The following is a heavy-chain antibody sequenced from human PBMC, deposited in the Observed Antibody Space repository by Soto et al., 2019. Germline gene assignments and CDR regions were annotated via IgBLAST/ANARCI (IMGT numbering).Heavy chain of an antibody. J-gene: IGHJ6*02. CDR3: ARDSGSSWVPTGGMDV. Sequence: QVQLVESGGGVVQPGRSLRLSCAASGFTFSSYAMHWVRQAPGKGLEWVAVISYDGSNKYYADSVQGRFTTSRDNSKTPLYLQMNSGSAENTAVYYCARDSGSSWVPTGGMDVWGQGTTVTVSS. CDR1: GFTFSSYA. CDR2: ISYDGSNK. V-gene: IGHV3-30-3*01. D-gene: IGHD6-13*01.